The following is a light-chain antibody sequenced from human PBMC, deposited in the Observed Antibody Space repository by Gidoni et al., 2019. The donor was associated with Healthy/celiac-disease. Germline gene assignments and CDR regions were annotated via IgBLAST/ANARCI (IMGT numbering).Light chain of an antibody. CDR3: QQSYSTGIT. Sequence: DIQMTPSPSSLSASVGDRVTITCRASQSISSYLNWYQQKPGKAPKLLIYAASSLQSGVPSRFSGSGSGTDFTLTISSLQPEDFATYYCQQSYSTGITFGPGTKVDIK. J-gene: IGKJ3*01. CDR1: QSISSY. V-gene: IGKV1-39*01. CDR2: AAS.